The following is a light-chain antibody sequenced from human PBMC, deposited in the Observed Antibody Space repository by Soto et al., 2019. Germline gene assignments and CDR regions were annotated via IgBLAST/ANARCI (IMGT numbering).Light chain of an antibody. V-gene: IGKV1-6*01. CDR2: AAS. Sequence: AIQMTQSPSSLSASVGDRVTIPCRASQDIRNDLGWYQHKPGKAPNLLIYAASNLQNGVPSRFSGSGSGTDFTLTISSLQPEDFATYYCLQDYHYPWTVGQGTKVDIK. J-gene: IGKJ1*01. CDR3: LQDYHYPWT. CDR1: QDIRND.